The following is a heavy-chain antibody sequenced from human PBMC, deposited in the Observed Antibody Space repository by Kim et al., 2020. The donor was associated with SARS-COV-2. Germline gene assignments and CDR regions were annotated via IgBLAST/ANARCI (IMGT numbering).Heavy chain of an antibody. CDR1: GLSLSSYG. Sequence: GGSLRLSCAASGLSLSSYGMHWVRQPPGKGLEWVAVIWYDGDNKYYADSVKGRFTISRDNSKNTLYLQMDSLRAEDTAVYYCAKPPGYCGSTSCYVWGSFDVWGQGTMVTVSS. J-gene: IGHJ3*01. CDR2: IWYDGDNK. V-gene: IGHV3-33*06. D-gene: IGHD2-2*01. CDR3: AKPPGYCGSTSCYVWGSFDV.